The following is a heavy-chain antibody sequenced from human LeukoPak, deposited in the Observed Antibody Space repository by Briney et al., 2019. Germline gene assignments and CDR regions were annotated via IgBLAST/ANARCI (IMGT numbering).Heavy chain of an antibody. CDR2: ISSSGSTI. CDR3: ASEGYSNYVGWFDP. CDR1: GFTFSDYY. Sequence: GGSLRLSCAASGFTFSDYYMSWIRQAPGKGLEWVSYISSSGSTIYYADSVKGRFTISRDNAKNSLYLQMNSLRAEDTAVYYCASEGYSNYVGWFDPWGQGTLVTVSS. J-gene: IGHJ5*02. V-gene: IGHV3-11*04. D-gene: IGHD4-11*01.